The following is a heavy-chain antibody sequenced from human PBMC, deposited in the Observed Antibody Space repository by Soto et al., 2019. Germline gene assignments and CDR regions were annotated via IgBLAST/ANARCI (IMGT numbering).Heavy chain of an antibody. CDR3: ARGTGTTYYYCGMDV. Sequence: SETLSLTCAVYGGSFSGYYWSWIRQPPGKGLEWIGEINHSGSTNYNPSLKSRVTISVDTSKNQFSLKLSSVTAADTAVYYCARGTGTTYYYCGMDVWGQGTTVTVSS. CDR2: INHSGST. V-gene: IGHV4-34*01. CDR1: GGSFSGYY. J-gene: IGHJ6*02. D-gene: IGHD1-1*01.